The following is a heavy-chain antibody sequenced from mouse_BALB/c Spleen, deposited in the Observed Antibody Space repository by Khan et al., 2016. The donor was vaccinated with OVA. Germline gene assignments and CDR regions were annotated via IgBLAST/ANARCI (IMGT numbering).Heavy chain of an antibody. CDR2: INPSSDYN. D-gene: IGHD1-1*01. CDR3: ARGGYGSFGY. Sequence: QVQLQQSGAELARPGASVKMSCKASGYIFTSYMMHWVKQRPGQGLEWIGDINPSSDYNNYNQKFKDKATLTADKSSSTAYMQLSSLTSDDSAVYYCARGGYGSFGYWGQGTLVTVSA. J-gene: IGHJ3*01. CDR1: GYIFTSYM. V-gene: IGHV1-4*01.